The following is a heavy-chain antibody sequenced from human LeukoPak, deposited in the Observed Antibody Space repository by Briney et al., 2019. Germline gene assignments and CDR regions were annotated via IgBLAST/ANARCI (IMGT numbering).Heavy chain of an antibody. CDR2: INSDGSST. CDR1: GFTFSSYW. J-gene: IGHJ6*02. D-gene: IGHD3-3*01. V-gene: IGHV3-74*01. Sequence: GGSLRLSCAASGFTFSSYWMHWVRQAPGKGLVWVSRINSDGSSTSYADSVKGRFTISRDDAKNTLYLQMNSLRAEDTAVYYCAKANTIFGVVTYYYYYGMDVWGQGTTVTVSS. CDR3: AKANTIFGVVTYYYYYGMDV.